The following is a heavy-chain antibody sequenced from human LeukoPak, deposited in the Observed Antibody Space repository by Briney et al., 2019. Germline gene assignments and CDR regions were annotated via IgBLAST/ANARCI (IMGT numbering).Heavy chain of an antibody. V-gene: IGHV3-23*01. CDR1: GFTFSSYA. D-gene: IGHD1-14*01. CDR3: AKDYTEPPYYYYYYYMGV. J-gene: IGHJ6*03. CDR2: ISGSGGST. Sequence: GGSLRLSCAASGFTFSSYAMSWVRQAPGKGLEWVSAISGSGGSTYYADSVKGRFTISRDNSKNTLYLQMNSLRAEDTAVYYCAKDYTEPPYYYYYYYMGVWGKGTTVTVSS.